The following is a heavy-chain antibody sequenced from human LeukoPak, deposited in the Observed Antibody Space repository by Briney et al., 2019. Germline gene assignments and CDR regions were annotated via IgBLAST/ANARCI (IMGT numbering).Heavy chain of an antibody. CDR2: IYPGDSDT. CDR1: GYSFTSYW. J-gene: IGHJ5*02. Sequence: GESLKISCKGSGYSFTSYWIGWVRQTPGKGLEWMGIIYPGDSDTRYSPSFQDQVTISADKSISTAYLQWSSLKASDTAMYYCARLPIGYCSGGSCYDWFDPWGQGTLVTVSS. CDR3: ARLPIGYCSGGSCYDWFDP. V-gene: IGHV5-51*03. D-gene: IGHD2-15*01.